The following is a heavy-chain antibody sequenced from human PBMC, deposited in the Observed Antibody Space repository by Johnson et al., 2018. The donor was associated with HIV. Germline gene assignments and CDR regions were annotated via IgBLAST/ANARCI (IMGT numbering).Heavy chain of an antibody. CDR2: ISYDGSNK. CDR3: ARVTNDAFDI. Sequence: QVQLVESGGGVVQPGRSLRLSCAASGFTFSSYAMHWVRQAPGKGLEWVAVISYDGSNKYFADSVKGRFTISRDNSKNTLYLQMKSLRGEDTAVYYCARVTNDAFDIWGQGTMVTVSS. CDR1: GFTFSSYA. V-gene: IGHV3-30*04. J-gene: IGHJ3*02.